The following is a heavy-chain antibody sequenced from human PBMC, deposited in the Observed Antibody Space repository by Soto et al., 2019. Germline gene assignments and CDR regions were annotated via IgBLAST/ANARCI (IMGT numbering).Heavy chain of an antibody. CDR3: ARGRCSSSNCQLDY. V-gene: IGHV3-48*03. D-gene: IGHD4-4*01. CDR2: ITARGSIT. Sequence: PRGSLRLSCVVSGFTFSTYEMNWVRQAPGKGLEWVSYITARGSITYYAASVKGRFTTSRDNAKDSVYLEIDSLRPEDTAMYYCARGRCSSSNCQLDYGGQGALVTGSS. CDR1: GFTFSTYE. J-gene: IGHJ4*02.